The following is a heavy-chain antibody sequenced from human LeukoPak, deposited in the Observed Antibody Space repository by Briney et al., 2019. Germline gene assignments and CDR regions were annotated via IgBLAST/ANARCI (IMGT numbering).Heavy chain of an antibody. CDR3: ASRSSTSDFDY. J-gene: IGHJ4*02. D-gene: IGHD2-2*01. Sequence: ASVKVSCKASGYTFTSYYMHWVRQAPGQGLEWMGIINPSGGSTSYAQKFQGRVTMTKDTSTSTAYMELSSLRSEDTAVYYCASRSSTSDFDYWGQGTLVTVSS. CDR1: GYTFTSYY. CDR2: INPSGGST. V-gene: IGHV1-46*03.